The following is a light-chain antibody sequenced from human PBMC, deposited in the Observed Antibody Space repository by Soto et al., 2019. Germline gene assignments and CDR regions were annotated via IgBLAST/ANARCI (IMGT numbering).Light chain of an antibody. CDR2: YDH. CDR1: SSNIGNNV. V-gene: IGLV1-36*01. CDR3: AAWDDSLNGVV. Sequence: QLVLTQPPSVSEAPRQRVTISCSGNSSNIGNNVVNWYQQFPGKAPKLLIYYDHLRPSGVSDRFSGSKSGSSASLAINGLQSEDESDYYCAAWDDSLNGVVLGGGTKVTVL. J-gene: IGLJ2*01.